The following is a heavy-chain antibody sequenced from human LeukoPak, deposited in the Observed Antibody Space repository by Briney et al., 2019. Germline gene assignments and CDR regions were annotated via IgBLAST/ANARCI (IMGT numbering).Heavy chain of an antibody. J-gene: IGHJ4*02. CDR2: IYWNDDK. V-gene: IGHV2-5*01. CDR3: AHRRHSSSWYDY. Sequence: SGPTLVKPTQTLTLTCTFSGLSLSTSGEGVGWIRQPPLKALEWLALIYWNDDKRYMPSLKNRLTITKDTSKNQVVLTVTNMDPVDTATYYCAHRRHSSSWYDYWGQGTLVTVSS. D-gene: IGHD6-13*01. CDR1: GLSLSTSGEG.